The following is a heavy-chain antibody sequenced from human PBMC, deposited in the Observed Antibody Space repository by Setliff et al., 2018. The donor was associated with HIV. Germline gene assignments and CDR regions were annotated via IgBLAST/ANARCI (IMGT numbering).Heavy chain of an antibody. CDR3: ARESSTVRGVIDI. J-gene: IGHJ3*02. CDR2: IWYDGSNK. V-gene: IGHV3-33*01. Sequence: GGSLRLSCAASGFTFRIYGMNWVRQAPGKGLEWVAVIWYDGSNKYYADSVKGRFTVSRDNSKNTVYLQMHSLRDEDRAVYYCARESSTVRGVIDIWGQGTMVTVSS. D-gene: IGHD3-10*01. CDR1: GFTFRIYG.